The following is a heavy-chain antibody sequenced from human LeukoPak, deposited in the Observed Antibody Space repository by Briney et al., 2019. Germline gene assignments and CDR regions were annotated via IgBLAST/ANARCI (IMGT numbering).Heavy chain of an antibody. D-gene: IGHD2-2*01. CDR2: INHSGST. Sequence: PSETLSLTCAVYGGSFSGYYWGWIRQPPGKGLEWIGEINHSGSTNYNPSLKSRVTISVDTSKNQFSLKLSSVTAADTAVYYCARGLGVVVPAAKGNWFDPWGQGTLVTVSS. CDR3: ARGLGVVVPAAKGNWFDP. J-gene: IGHJ5*02. V-gene: IGHV4-34*01. CDR1: GGSFSGYY.